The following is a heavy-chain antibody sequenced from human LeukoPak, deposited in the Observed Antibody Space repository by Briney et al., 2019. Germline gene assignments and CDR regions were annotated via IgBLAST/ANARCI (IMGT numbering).Heavy chain of an antibody. Sequence: PSQTLSLTCTVSGGSISSGGYYWSWIRQHPGKGLEWIGYIYYSGSTYYNPSLKSRVTISVDTSKNQFSLKLSSVTAADTAVYYCARGVRRIAARFYYYYMDVWGKGTTVTVSS. CDR3: ARGVRRIAARFYYYYMDV. CDR1: GGSISSGGYY. CDR2: IYYSGST. D-gene: IGHD6-6*01. J-gene: IGHJ6*03. V-gene: IGHV4-31*03.